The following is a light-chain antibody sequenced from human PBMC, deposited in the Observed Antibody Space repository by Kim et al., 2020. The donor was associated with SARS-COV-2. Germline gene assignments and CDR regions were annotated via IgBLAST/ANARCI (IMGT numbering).Light chain of an antibody. CDR2: GNS. J-gene: IGLJ2*01. CDR1: SSNIGAGYD. V-gene: IGLV1-40*01. Sequence: GQRVTISGTGSSSNIGAGYDVHWYQQLPGTAPKLLIYGNSNRPSGVPDRFSGSKSGTSASLAITGLQAEDEADYYCQSYDSSLSAVFGGGTKLTVL. CDR3: QSYDSSLSAV.